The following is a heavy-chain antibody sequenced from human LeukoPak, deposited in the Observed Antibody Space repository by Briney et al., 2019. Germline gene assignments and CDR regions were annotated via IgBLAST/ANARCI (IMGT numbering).Heavy chain of an antibody. V-gene: IGHV3-11*04. J-gene: IGHJ6*03. CDR2: ISSSDSTI. D-gene: IGHD6-19*01. Sequence: PGGSLRLSCAASGFTFSDYYMSWIRQAPGKGLEWVSYISSSDSTIYYADSVKGRFTISRDNAKNTLYLQMNSLRAEDTAVYYCAKLPGIAVAGNYYYYMDVWGKGTTVTISS. CDR3: AKLPGIAVAGNYYYYMDV. CDR1: GFTFSDYY.